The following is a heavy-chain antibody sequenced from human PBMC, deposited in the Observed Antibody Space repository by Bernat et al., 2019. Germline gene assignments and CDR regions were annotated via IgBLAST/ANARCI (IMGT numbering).Heavy chain of an antibody. J-gene: IGHJ4*02. CDR2: IWYDGSNK. V-gene: IGHV3-33*01. CDR3: ARDVPTSSPLGVPGDY. CDR1: GFTFSSYG. D-gene: IGHD6-13*01. Sequence: QVQLVESGGGVVQPGRSLRLSCAASGFTFSSYGMHWVRQAPGKGLEWVAVIWYDGSNKYYADSVKGRFTISRDNSKNTLYLQMNSLRAEDTAVYYCARDVPTSSPLGVPGDYWGQGTLVTVSP.